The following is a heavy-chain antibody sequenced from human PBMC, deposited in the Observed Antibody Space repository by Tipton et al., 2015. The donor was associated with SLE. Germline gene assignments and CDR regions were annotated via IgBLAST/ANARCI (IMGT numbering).Heavy chain of an antibody. D-gene: IGHD1-26*01. CDR3: ARESLGVQDAFDI. J-gene: IGHJ3*02. Sequence: LRLSCTVSGGSISSSSYYWGWIRRPPGKGLEWIGSIYYSGSTYYNPSLKSRVTISVDTSKNQFSLKLSSVTAADTAVYYCARESLGVQDAFDIWGQGTMVTVSS. CDR2: IYYSGST. V-gene: IGHV4-39*07. CDR1: GGSISSSSYY.